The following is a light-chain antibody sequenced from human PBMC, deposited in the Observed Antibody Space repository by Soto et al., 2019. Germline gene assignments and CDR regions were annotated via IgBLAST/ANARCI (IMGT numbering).Light chain of an antibody. CDR1: QSVLYSSNNTNY. CDR2: WAS. CDR3: QQYYSTPIT. Sequence: DIVMTQSPASLAVSLGERATINCKSSQSVLYSSNNTNYLAWYQQKPGQPPELLIYWASTREYGVPDRFSGSGSGTDFTLTISSLQAEDVAVYYCQQYYSTPITFGQGTRLEIK. V-gene: IGKV4-1*01. J-gene: IGKJ5*01.